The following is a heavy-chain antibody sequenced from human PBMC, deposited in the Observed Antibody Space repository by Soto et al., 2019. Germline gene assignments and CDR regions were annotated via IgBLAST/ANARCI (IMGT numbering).Heavy chain of an antibody. Sequence: SVTVSCKDSGGTFSGYAISWVRQAPGQGLEWMGGIIPIFGTANYAQKFQGRVTSTADECTSTAYMELSSRRSEYTAVYYCARDGKCSGGSCYPYYYYGMDVCGQGTTVTVSS. V-gene: IGHV1-69*13. J-gene: IGHJ6*02. CDR2: IIPIFGTA. D-gene: IGHD2-15*01. CDR1: GGTFSGYA. CDR3: ARDGKCSGGSCYPYYYYGMDV.